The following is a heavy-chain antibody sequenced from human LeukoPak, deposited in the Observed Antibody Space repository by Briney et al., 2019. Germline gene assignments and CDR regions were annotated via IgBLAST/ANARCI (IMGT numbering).Heavy chain of an antibody. CDR3: ARTGSSGWNYYYYYGMDV. V-gene: IGHV4-59*08. J-gene: IGHJ6*02. D-gene: IGHD6-19*01. CDR2: IYYSGST. Sequence: SETLSLTCTVSGGSISSYYGSWIRQPPGKGLEWIGYIYYSGSTNYNPSLKGRVTISVDTSKNQFSLKLSSVTAADTAVYYCARTGSSGWNYYYYYGMDVWGQGTTVTVSS. CDR1: GGSISSYY.